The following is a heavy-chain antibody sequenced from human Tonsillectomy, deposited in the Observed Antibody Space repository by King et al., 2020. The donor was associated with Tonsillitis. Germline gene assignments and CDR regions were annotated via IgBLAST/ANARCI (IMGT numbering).Heavy chain of an antibody. Sequence: VQLVESGGGLVQPGGSLRLSCAASGFTVSSYAMSWVRQAPGKGLEWVSSFSGSGGSTYYADSVKGRFTISRDNSKNTLYLQMNSLRAEDTAVYYCAKPAGYYYDSSGFSRDYYYGMDVWGQGTTVTVSS. CDR1: GFTVSSYA. CDR2: FSGSGGST. J-gene: IGHJ6*02. CDR3: AKPAGYYYDSSGFSRDYYYGMDV. D-gene: IGHD3-22*01. V-gene: IGHV3-23*04.